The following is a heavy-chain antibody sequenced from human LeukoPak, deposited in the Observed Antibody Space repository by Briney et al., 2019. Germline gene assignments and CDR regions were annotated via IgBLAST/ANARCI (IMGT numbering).Heavy chain of an antibody. V-gene: IGHV3-23*01. CDR1: GFTFSSYA. CDR2: ISGSGGST. CDR3: AKTGVGYCTGGSCSAADY. Sequence: PGGSLRLSCAASGFTFSSYAMSWVRQAPGKGLEWVSAISGSGGSTNYADSVKGRFTISRGNSKNTLYLQMNSLRAEDTAVFYCAKTGVGYCTGGSCSAADYWGQGTLVTVSS. D-gene: IGHD2-15*01. J-gene: IGHJ4*02.